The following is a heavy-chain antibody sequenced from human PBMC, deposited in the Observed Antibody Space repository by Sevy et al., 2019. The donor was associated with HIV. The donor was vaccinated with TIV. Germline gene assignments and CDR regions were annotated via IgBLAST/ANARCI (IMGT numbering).Heavy chain of an antibody. J-gene: IGHJ6*03. D-gene: IGHD7-27*01. Sequence: SETLSLTCTVSGGSISSSSYYWGWIRQPPGKGLEWIGSIYYSGSTYYNPSLKSRVTISVDTSKNQFSLKLSSVTAADTAVYYCARRTGDYYYYYMDVWGKGTTVTVSS. CDR2: IYYSGST. CDR1: GGSISSSSYY. CDR3: ARRTGDYYYYYMDV. V-gene: IGHV4-39*01.